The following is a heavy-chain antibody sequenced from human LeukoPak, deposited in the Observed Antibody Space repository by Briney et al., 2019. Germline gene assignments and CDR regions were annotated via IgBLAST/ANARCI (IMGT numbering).Heavy chain of an antibody. V-gene: IGHV3-73*01. CDR3: TATYYYGSGSYKSGTQRDY. D-gene: IGHD3-10*01. Sequence: GGSLRLSCAASGFTFSGSAMHWVRQASGKGLEWVGRIRSKANSYATAYAASVKGRFTISRDDSKNTAYLQMNSLKTEDTAVYYCTATYYYGSGSYKSGTQRDYWGQGTLVTVSS. J-gene: IGHJ4*02. CDR2: IRSKANSYAT. CDR1: GFTFSGSA.